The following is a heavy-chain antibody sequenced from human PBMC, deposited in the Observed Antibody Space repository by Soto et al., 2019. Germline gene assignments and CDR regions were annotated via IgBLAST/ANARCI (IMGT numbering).Heavy chain of an antibody. Sequence: SGTLSLTCAVSGGSISDSLWWNWVRQPPGKGLEWIGRSSLSGNTDYNPSLRSRLTMSFDTSKSQFSRRLPAVTAADTAVYYVAREAKERLGYYYTGLDVWGQGTTVTVSS. CDR3: AREAKERLGYYYTGLDV. CDR2: SSLSGNT. D-gene: IGHD3-10*01. V-gene: IGHV4-4*02. J-gene: IGHJ6*02. CDR1: GGSISDSLW.